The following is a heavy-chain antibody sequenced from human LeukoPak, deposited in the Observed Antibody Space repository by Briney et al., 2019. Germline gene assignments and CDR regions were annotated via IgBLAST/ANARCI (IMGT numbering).Heavy chain of an antibody. CDR1: GGSISSGSYY. CDR3: ARMGRSDY. D-gene: IGHD3-10*01. CDR2: IFYSGTT. Sequence: SQTLSLTSTVSGGSISSGSYYWSWIRQPPGKGLEWIGYIFYSGTTNYNPSLESRVTISIDTSKNQFSLKLSSVTAADTAVYYCARMGRSDYWGQGTLVTVSS. J-gene: IGHJ4*02. V-gene: IGHV4-61*01.